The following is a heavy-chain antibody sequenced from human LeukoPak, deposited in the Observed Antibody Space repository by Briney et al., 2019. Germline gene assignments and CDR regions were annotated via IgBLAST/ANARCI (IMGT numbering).Heavy chain of an antibody. D-gene: IGHD1-26*01. Sequence: ASVKVSCKASGYTFTSYGISWVRQAPGQGLEWMAWISAYNGNTNYAQKLQGRVTMTTDTSTSTAYMELRNLRSDDTAVYYCARDPGSVLELLSWGQGTLVTVSS. CDR2: ISAYNGNT. V-gene: IGHV1-18*01. CDR3: ARDPGSVLELLS. J-gene: IGHJ4*02. CDR1: GYTFTSYG.